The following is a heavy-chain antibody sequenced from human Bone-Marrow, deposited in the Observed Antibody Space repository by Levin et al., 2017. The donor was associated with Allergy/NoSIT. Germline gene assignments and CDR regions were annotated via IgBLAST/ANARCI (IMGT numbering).Heavy chain of an antibody. D-gene: IGHD2-21*01. J-gene: IGHJ3*02. V-gene: IGHV1-69*13. CDR2: IIPIFETS. Sequence: SVKVSCKASGGTFSNYAVSWVRQAPGQGLEWMGGIIPIFETSNYAQKFQGRLTITADESTRTVYMELSSLRSEDTALYYCARLFDGFNMWGQGTLITFSS. CDR1: GGTFSNYA. CDR3: ARLFDGFNM.